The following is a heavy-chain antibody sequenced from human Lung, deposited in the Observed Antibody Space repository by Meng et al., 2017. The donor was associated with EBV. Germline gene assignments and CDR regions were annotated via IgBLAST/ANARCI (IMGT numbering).Heavy chain of an antibody. V-gene: IGHV2-5*02. CDR3: AHRHRLRDFDY. Sequence: TVKEAGATPVKPPPTITSTSSLSGFSLSTSGVGVGWIRQPPGKALEWLALIYWDDDKRYSPSLKNRLTITKDTSKNQVVLTLTNIDPVDTATYYCAHRHRLRDFDYWGQGTLVTVSS. CDR2: IYWDDDK. D-gene: IGHD4-17*01. J-gene: IGHJ4*02. CDR1: GFSLSTSGVG.